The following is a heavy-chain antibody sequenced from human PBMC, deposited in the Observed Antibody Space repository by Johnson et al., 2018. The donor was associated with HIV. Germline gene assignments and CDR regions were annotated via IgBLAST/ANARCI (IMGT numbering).Heavy chain of an antibody. CDR2: INWNGGTT. V-gene: IGHV3-20*04. D-gene: IGHD1-26*01. CDR1: GFIFDDYD. CDR3: ARRDSGSLSFDI. Sequence: EVHLVESGGGVLRRGGSLRLSCEGFGFIFDDYDLSWVRQAPGKGLEWVSGINWNGGTTAYADSVKGRCTISRDNGKNSLYLQMNSLRAEDTALYYCARRDSGSLSFDIWGQGTMVIVSS. J-gene: IGHJ3*02.